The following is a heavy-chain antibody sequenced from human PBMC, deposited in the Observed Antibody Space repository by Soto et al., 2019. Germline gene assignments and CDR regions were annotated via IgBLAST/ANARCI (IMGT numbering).Heavy chain of an antibody. J-gene: IGHJ4*02. CDR3: AKAGTMIVVVITYFDY. D-gene: IGHD3-22*01. CDR2: ISYDGSNK. CDR1: GFTFSSYG. V-gene: IGHV3-30*18. Sequence: QVQLVESGGGVVQPGRSLRLSCAASGFTFSSYGMHWVRQAPGKGLEWVAVISYDGSNKYYADSVKGRFTISRDNSKNTLYLQMNSLRAEDTAVYYCAKAGTMIVVVITYFDYWGQGTLVTVSS.